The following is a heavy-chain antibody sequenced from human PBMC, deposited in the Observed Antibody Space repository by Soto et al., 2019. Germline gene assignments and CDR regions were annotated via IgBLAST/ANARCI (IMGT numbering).Heavy chain of an antibody. Sequence: LPETLSLTCAVSGASIGTNNWWSWVRQPPGKGLEWIGEVYHSGTTNRNPSLKSRVTISIDKSKNQFSLTLTSMTAADTALYYCAVPGRGDFDYWSQGTLVTVSS. CDR3: AVPGRGDFDY. V-gene: IGHV4-4*03. CDR2: VYHSGTT. J-gene: IGHJ4*02. CDR1: GASIGTNNW. D-gene: IGHD5-12*01.